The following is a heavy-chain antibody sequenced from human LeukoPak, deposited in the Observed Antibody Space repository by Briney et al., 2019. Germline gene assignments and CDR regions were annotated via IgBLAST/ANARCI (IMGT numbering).Heavy chain of an antibody. D-gene: IGHD3-9*01. CDR2: ISSSGRTI. J-gene: IGHJ4*02. Sequence: KPGGSLRLSCAASGFTFSDYYMTWIRQAPGKGLEWVSYISSSGRTIYYADSVKGRFTISRDNAKNSLYLQMNSLRAEDTAVYYCARDPRNSGYFDWLLYFDYWGQGTLVTVSS. CDR3: ARDPRNSGYFDWLLYFDY. V-gene: IGHV3-11*04. CDR1: GFTFSDYY.